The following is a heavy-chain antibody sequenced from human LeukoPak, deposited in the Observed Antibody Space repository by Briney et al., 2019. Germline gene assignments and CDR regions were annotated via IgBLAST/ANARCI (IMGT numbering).Heavy chain of an antibody. CDR3: ASGEPSYGMDV. Sequence: PSETLSLICTVSGGSISSYYWSWIRQPPGKGLEWIGYIYYSGSTNYNPSLKSRVTISVDTSKNQFSLKLSSVTAADTAVYYCASGEPSYGMDVWGQGTTVTVSS. D-gene: IGHD1-14*01. J-gene: IGHJ6*02. CDR2: IYYSGST. V-gene: IGHV4-59*01. CDR1: GGSISSYY.